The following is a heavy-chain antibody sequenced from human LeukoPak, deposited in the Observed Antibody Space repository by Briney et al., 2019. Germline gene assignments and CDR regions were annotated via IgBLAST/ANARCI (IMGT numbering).Heavy chain of an antibody. J-gene: IGHJ3*02. Sequence: GGSLRLSCAASGFTLNIYWMSWVRQAPGKGLEWVANTKPDGSEKYYVDSAKGRFTISRDNAKNSLYLQMNSLRAEDTAVYYCARAVRYCSGGRCYSDDAFDIWGQGTMVTVSS. D-gene: IGHD2-15*01. V-gene: IGHV3-7*01. CDR3: ARAVRYCSGGRCYSDDAFDI. CDR1: GFTLNIYW. CDR2: TKPDGSEK.